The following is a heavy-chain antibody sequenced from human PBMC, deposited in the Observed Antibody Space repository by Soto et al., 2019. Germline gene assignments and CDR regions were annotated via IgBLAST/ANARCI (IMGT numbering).Heavy chain of an antibody. V-gene: IGHV3-23*01. D-gene: IGHD6-19*01. CDR2: ISGSGGTT. CDR1: GFTFSSYA. Sequence: GGSLRLSCAASGFTFSSYAMSWVRQAPGKGLEWVSAISGSGGTTYYADSVKGRFTISRDNSKNTLYLQMNSLRAEDTAVYYCARDLLAVAGIVQYYYYYYGMDVWGQGTTVTVSS. CDR3: ARDLLAVAGIVQYYYYYYGMDV. J-gene: IGHJ6*02.